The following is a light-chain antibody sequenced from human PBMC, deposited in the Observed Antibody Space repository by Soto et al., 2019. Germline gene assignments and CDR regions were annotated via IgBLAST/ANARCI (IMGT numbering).Light chain of an antibody. CDR1: QSVSSSY. CDR2: GAS. CDR3: QQYGSSPPLT. J-gene: IGKJ4*01. V-gene: IGKV3-20*01. Sequence: EIVLTQSPGTLSLSPGERATLSCRASQSVSSSYLAWYQQTPGRAPRLLIYGASSRATGIPDRFSGSGSGTDFTLTISRLEREDFAVYYCQQYGSSPPLTFGGGTKVDIQ.